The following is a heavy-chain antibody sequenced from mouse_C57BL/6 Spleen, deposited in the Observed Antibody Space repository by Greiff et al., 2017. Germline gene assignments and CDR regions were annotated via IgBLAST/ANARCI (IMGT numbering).Heavy chain of an antibody. D-gene: IGHD1-1*01. CDR1: GYAFTNYL. Sequence: VQLQQSGAELVRPGTSVKVSCKASGYAFTNYLIEWVKQRPGQGLEWIGVINPGSGGTNYNEKFKGKATLTADKSSSTAYMQLSSLTSEDSAVYFCARSGYYGSSRDYWGQGTTLTVSS. J-gene: IGHJ2*01. CDR2: INPGSGGT. V-gene: IGHV1-54*01. CDR3: ARSGYYGSSRDY.